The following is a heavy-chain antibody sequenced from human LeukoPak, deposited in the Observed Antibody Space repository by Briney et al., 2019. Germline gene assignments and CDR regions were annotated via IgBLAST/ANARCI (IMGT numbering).Heavy chain of an antibody. CDR2: IKEDGSEG. CDR3: ARGVMLAN. Sequence: GGSLRLSCAASGFTFSSYWMTWVRQAPGKGLEWVANIKEDGSEGHYVDSVKGRFSISRDNTKNSLYLQINSLRAEDTAVYYCARGVMLANWGQGALVTVSS. J-gene: IGHJ4*02. D-gene: IGHD3-16*01. CDR1: GFTFSSYW. V-gene: IGHV3-7*05.